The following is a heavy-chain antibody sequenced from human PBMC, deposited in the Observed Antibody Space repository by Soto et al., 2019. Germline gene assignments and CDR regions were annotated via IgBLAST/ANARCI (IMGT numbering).Heavy chain of an antibody. CDR2: ISYDGGNK. CDR1: GFTFSSYG. D-gene: IGHD5-12*01. CDR3: AKDARGNYYYYYGMDV. Sequence: QVQLVESGGGVVQPGRSLRLSCAASGFTFSSYGMHWVRQAPGKGLEWVAVISYDGGNKYYADSVKGRFTISRDNSKNTLYLQMNSLRAEDTAVYYCAKDARGNYYYYYGMDVRGQGTTVTVSS. J-gene: IGHJ6*02. V-gene: IGHV3-30*18.